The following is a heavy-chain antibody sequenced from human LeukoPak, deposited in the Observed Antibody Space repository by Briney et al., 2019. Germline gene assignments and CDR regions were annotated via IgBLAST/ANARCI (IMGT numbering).Heavy chain of an antibody. J-gene: IGHJ4*02. V-gene: IGHV3-23*01. CDR1: GFTFSSYA. D-gene: IGHD1-26*01. CDR2: IDFSGGYI. CDR3: AKDLQGDVGATDY. Sequence: GGSLRLSCAASGFTFSSYAMSWVRQAPGKGLERVSTIDFSGGYIHYADSVKGRFTISRDNSKNTLYLQMNSLRVDDTAVFYCAKDLQGDVGATDYWGQGTLVTVSS.